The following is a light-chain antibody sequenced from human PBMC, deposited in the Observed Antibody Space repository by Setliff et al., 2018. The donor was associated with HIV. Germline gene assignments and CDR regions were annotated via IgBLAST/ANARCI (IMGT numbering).Light chain of an antibody. V-gene: IGLV2-14*01. CDR1: TSDIGGYDH. CDR2: EIS. J-gene: IGLJ1*01. Sequence: QSALTQPASVSGSPGQSITISCTGTTSDIGGYDHVSWFQQHPGKAPKLIIYEISNRPSGVSSRFSGSKSANTASLIITGLQTEDEADYYCSSYTSTSTLYVFGTGTKVTVL. CDR3: SSYTSTSTLYV.